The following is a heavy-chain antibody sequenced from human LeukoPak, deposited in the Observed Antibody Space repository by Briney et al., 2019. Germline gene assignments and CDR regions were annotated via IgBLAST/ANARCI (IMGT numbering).Heavy chain of an antibody. V-gene: IGHV4-59*01. Sequence: SETLSLTCTVSGGSISTYHWSWIRQPPGKGLELIGYIYSTGSTNYNPSLKSRVTIAVNTSKKPFSLNLSSVTAADTAVYYCARRDSSGWNYFDSWGQGTLVTVSS. CDR1: GGSISTYH. CDR2: IYSTGST. J-gene: IGHJ4*02. D-gene: IGHD6-19*01. CDR3: ARRDSSGWNYFDS.